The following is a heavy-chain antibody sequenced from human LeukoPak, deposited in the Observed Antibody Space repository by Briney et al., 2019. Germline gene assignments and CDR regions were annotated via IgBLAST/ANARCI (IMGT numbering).Heavy chain of an antibody. V-gene: IGHV1-69*05. CDR1: GGTFSSYA. CDR2: IIPIFGTA. D-gene: IGHD3-22*01. Sequence: ASVKVSCKASGGTFSSYAISWVRQAPGQGLEWMGGIIPIFGTANYAQKFQGRVTITTDESTSTAYMELSSLRSEDTAVYYCARAGKGSSGYYFSYNWFDPWGQGTLVTVSP. J-gene: IGHJ5*02. CDR3: ARAGKGSSGYYFSYNWFDP.